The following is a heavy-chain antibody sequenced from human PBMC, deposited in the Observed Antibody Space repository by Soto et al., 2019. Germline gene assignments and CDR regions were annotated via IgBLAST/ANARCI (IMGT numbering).Heavy chain of an antibody. D-gene: IGHD3-9*01. CDR1: GYSISSDNW. Sequence: SATLSLTCAVPGYSISSDNWWGWIRQPPGKGLEWSGYIFYTGTTYYNLSLKSRVTMSVDTAKDQFSLKLSSVTAADTAVYYCARTASFKTGHLDYLGQGTLVTVS. J-gene: IGHJ4*02. CDR2: IFYTGTT. CDR3: ARTASFKTGHLDY. V-gene: IGHV4-28*01.